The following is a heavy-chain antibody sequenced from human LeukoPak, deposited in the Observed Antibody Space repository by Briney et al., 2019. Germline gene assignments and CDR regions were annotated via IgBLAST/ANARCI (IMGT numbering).Heavy chain of an antibody. V-gene: IGHV1-8*03. CDR1: GFTFTSYD. CDR3: ARAIMNYDFLSGYYPNWLDP. CDR2: MSPQSGDT. D-gene: IGHD3-3*01. J-gene: IGHJ5*02. Sequence: ASVTVSYQASGFTFTSYDIHWVRQAPGQGHEWMGWMSPQSGDTGYAQKFQGRITITRDTAISTVYMELSSLRSEDTAVYYCARAIMNYDFLSGYYPNWLDPWGQGTLVTVSS.